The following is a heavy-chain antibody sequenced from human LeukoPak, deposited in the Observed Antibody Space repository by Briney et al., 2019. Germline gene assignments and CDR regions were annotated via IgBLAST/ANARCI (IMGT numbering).Heavy chain of an antibody. Sequence: KPSETLSLTCTVSGGSISSGDYYWSWIRQPPGKGLEWIGYIYYSGSTYYNPSLKSRVTISVDTSKNQFSLKLSSVTAADTAVYYCARVGEIFTHYFDYWGQGTLVTVSS. D-gene: IGHD1-26*01. J-gene: IGHJ4*02. V-gene: IGHV4-30-4*08. CDR1: GGSISSGDYY. CDR3: ARVGEIFTHYFDY. CDR2: IYYSGST.